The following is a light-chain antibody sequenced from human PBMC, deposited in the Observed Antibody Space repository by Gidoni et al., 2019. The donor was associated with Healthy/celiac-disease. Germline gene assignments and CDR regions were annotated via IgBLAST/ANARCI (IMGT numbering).Light chain of an antibody. CDR1: QRVSSN. J-gene: IGKJ4*01. CDR2: GAP. Sequence: EIVMTQSPATLSVSPGERATLSCRASQRVSSNLAWYQQKPGQAPMLLIYGAPTRATGIPARFSGSGSGTEFTLTISSLQSEDFAVYYCQQYNNWLTFGGGTKVEIK. CDR3: QQYNNWLT. V-gene: IGKV3-15*01.